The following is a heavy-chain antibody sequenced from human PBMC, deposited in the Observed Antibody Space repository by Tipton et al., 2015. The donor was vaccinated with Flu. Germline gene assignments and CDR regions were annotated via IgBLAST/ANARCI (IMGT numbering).Heavy chain of an antibody. Sequence: TLSLTCTVSGGSISSYYWSWIRQPAGKGLEWIGRIYSSGSTSYNPSLKSRVTMSVDTAENQFSLRLSSVTAADTAVYYCARSVTYYYDSSGSTFVYWGQGTLVTVSS. J-gene: IGHJ4*02. CDR2: IYSSGST. D-gene: IGHD6-19*01. V-gene: IGHV4-4*07. CDR1: GGSISSYY. CDR3: ARSVTYYYDSSGSTFVY.